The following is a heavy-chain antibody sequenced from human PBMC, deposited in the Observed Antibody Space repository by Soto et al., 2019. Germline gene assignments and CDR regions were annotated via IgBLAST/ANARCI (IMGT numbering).Heavy chain of an antibody. CDR3: ARDFYPMAYYFDY. V-gene: IGHV1-69*06. Sequence: ASVKVSCKASGGTFSSYAISWVRQAPGQGLEWMGGIIPIFGTANYAQKFQGRVTITADKSTSTAYMELSSLRSEDTAVYYCARDFYPMAYYFDYWGQGTLVTVSS. CDR2: IIPIFGTA. CDR1: GGTFSSYA. D-gene: IGHD3-10*01. J-gene: IGHJ4*02.